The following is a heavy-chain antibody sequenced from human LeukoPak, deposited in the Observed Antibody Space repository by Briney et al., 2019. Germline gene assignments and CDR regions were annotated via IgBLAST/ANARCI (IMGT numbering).Heavy chain of an antibody. V-gene: IGHV1-8*01. CDR2: MNPNSGNT. J-gene: IGHJ4*02. CDR3: ARGTMVRGVTTGVGYRQGDY. Sequence: ASVKVSCKAPGYTFTNYDINWVRQATGQGLDWMGWMNPNSGNTGYAQKFQGRVNVTRNTSISTAYMELSSLRSEDTAVYYCARGTMVRGVTTGVGYRQGDYWGQGTLVTVSS. CDR1: GYTFTNYD. D-gene: IGHD3-10*01.